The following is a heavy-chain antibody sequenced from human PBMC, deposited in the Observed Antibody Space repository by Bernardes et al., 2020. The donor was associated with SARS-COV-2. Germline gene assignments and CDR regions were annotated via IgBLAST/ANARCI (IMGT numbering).Heavy chain of an antibody. D-gene: IGHD5-18*01. CDR1: GFTFSSYA. Sequence: GGSLRLSCAASGFTFSSYAMSWVRQAPGKGLEWVSAISGSGGSTYYADSVKGRFTISRDNSKNTLYLQMNSLRAEDTAVYYCAKDRPWIQLWPRPFDYWGQGTLVTVSS. CDR2: ISGSGGST. J-gene: IGHJ4*02. CDR3: AKDRPWIQLWPRPFDY. V-gene: IGHV3-23*01.